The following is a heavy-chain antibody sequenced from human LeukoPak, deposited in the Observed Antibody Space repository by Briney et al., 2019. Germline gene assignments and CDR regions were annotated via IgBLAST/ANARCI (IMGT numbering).Heavy chain of an antibody. V-gene: IGHV4-59*01. CDR1: GGSISSYY. CDR3: ARLTVTRLQFYGGFRHFDY. D-gene: IGHD5-24*01. Sequence: SETLSLTCTVSGGSISSYYWSWIRQPPGKGLEWIGYIYYSGSTNYNPSLKSRVTISVDTSKNQFSLELSSVTAADTAVYYCARLTVTRLQFYGGFRHFDYWGQGTLVTASS. J-gene: IGHJ4*02. CDR2: IYYSGST.